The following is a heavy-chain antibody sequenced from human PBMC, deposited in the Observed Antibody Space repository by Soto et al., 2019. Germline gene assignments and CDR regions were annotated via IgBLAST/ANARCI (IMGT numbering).Heavy chain of an antibody. CDR1: GYTFTSYA. CDR3: AIGRRDRAGTLIDY. D-gene: IGHD6-13*01. CDR2: INAGNGNT. Sequence: QVQLVQSGAEVKKPGASVKVSCKASGYTFTSYAMHWVRQAPGQRLEWMGWINAGNGNTKYSQKFRGRVTITRDTSASTAYMELSSLRSEDTAVYYCAIGRRDRAGTLIDYWGQGTLVTVSS. V-gene: IGHV1-3*01. J-gene: IGHJ4*02.